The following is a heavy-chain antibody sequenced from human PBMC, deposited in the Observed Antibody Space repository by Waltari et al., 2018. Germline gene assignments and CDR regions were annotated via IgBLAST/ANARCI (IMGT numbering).Heavy chain of an antibody. J-gene: IGHJ3*02. CDR1: GYTFTSYD. D-gene: IGHD3-22*01. CDR2: RNPNSGNT. V-gene: IGHV1-8*02. Sequence: QVQLVQSGAEVKKPGASVKVSCKASGYTFTSYDINWVRQATGQGLEWMGWRNPNSGNTGYAQKFQGRVTMTRNTSISTAYMELSSLRSEDTAVYYCARSSGYYLGRSPGAFDIWGQGTMVTVSS. CDR3: ARSSGYYLGRSPGAFDI.